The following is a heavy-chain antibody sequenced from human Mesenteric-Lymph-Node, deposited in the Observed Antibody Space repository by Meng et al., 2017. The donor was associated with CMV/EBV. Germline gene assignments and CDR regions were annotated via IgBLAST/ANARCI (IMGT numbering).Heavy chain of an antibody. CDR1: GFTVSSNY. Sequence: GSLRLSCAASGFTVSSNYMSWVRQPPGKGLEWIGEINHSGSTNYNPSLKSRVTISVDTSKNQFSLKLSSVTAADTAVYYCASGLPYYDFWSGYYRWFDPWGQGTLVTVSS. D-gene: IGHD3-3*01. V-gene: IGHV4-34*01. CDR2: INHSGST. J-gene: IGHJ5*02. CDR3: ASGLPYYDFWSGYYRWFDP.